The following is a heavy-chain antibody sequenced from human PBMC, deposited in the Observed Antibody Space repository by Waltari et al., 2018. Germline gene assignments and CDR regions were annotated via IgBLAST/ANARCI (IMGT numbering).Heavy chain of an antibody. CDR2: INHNGNR. D-gene: IGHD2-15*01. CDR3: VRLEDCSGPGGNCYSGDSFALDV. J-gene: IGHJ6*02. V-gene: IGHV4-34*02. Sequence: QVQLQQWGAGQLLPSETLSLTCAVYGGSFSGYYWGWISQPPGKGLEWIGEINHNGNRNHNPSLRSRITMLVDTSRSQFSLKVNSVTAADTAVYYCVRLEDCSGPGGNCYSGDSFALDVWGQGTTVTVSS. CDR1: GGSFSGYY.